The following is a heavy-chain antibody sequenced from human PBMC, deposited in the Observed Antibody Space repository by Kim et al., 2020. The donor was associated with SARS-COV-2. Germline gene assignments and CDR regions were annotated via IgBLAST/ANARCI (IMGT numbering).Heavy chain of an antibody. CDR1: GGTFSSYA. J-gene: IGHJ5*02. CDR2: IIPIFGTA. D-gene: IGHD3-9*01. V-gene: IGHV1-69*13. CDR3: ARQYYDILTGYSSQWFDP. Sequence: SVKVSCKASGGTFSSYAISWVRQAPGQGLEWMGGIIPIFGTANYAQKFQGRVTITADESTSTAYMDLSSLRSEDTAVYYCARQYYDILTGYSSQWFDPWGQGTLVTVSS.